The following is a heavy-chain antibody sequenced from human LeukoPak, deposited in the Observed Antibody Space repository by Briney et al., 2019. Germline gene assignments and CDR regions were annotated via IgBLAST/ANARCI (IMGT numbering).Heavy chain of an antibody. D-gene: IGHD6-13*01. J-gene: IGHJ5*02. V-gene: IGHV3-23*01. Sequence: AGGSLRLSCAASGFTFSSYAMRWVRQGPGKGLEWVSAISGSGGSTYYADSVKGRFTISRDNSKNTLYLQMNSLRAEDTAVYYCARGGAAAGRGSFDPWGQGTLVTVSS. CDR1: GFTFSSYA. CDR2: ISGSGGST. CDR3: ARGGAAAGRGSFDP.